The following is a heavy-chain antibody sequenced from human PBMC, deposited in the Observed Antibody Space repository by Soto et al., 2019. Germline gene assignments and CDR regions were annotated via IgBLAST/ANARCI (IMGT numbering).Heavy chain of an antibody. Sequence: QLQLQESGPGLVKPSETLSLTCTVSGGSISSSSYYWGWIRQPPGKGLEWIGSIYYSGSTYYNPSLKSRVTISVDTSKNQCSLKLSSVTAADTAVYYCARGYSSSWPMYYFDYWGQGTLVTVSS. CDR3: ARGYSSSWPMYYFDY. J-gene: IGHJ4*02. CDR2: IYYSGST. CDR1: GGSISSSSYY. D-gene: IGHD6-13*01. V-gene: IGHV4-39*01.